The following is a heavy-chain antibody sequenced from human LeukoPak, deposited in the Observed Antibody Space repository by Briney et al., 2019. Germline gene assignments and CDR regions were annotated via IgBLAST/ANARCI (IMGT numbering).Heavy chain of an antibody. CDR3: ARACSGGSCYPAGFDY. CDR2: ISAYNGNT. J-gene: IGHJ4*02. CDR1: GYTFTSYG. Sequence: GASAKVSCKASGYTFTSYGISWVRQAPGQGLEWMGWISAYNGNTIYAQKLQGRVTMTTDTSTSTAYMELRSLRSDDTAVYYCARACSGGSCYPAGFDYWGQGTLVTVSS. D-gene: IGHD2-15*01. V-gene: IGHV1-18*01.